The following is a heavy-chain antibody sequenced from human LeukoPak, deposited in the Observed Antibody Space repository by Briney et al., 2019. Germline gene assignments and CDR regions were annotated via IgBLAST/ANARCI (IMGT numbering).Heavy chain of an antibody. CDR1: GGTFSSYA. Sequence: ASVKVSCKASGGTFSSYAISWVRQAPGQGLEWMGRIIPILGIANYAQKFQGRVTITADKSTSTAYMELSSLRSEDTAVNYCARDGPIVVVPAAIGYDAFDIWGQGTMVTVSS. J-gene: IGHJ3*02. CDR2: IIPILGIA. D-gene: IGHD2-2*02. CDR3: ARDGPIVVVPAAIGYDAFDI. V-gene: IGHV1-69*04.